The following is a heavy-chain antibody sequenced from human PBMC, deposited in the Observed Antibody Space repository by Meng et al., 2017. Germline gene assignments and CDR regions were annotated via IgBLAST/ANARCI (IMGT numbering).Heavy chain of an antibody. CDR2: ISSSSSYI. D-gene: IGHD6-19*01. J-gene: IGHJ5*02. CDR3: ARVISGWSYNWFDP. V-gene: IGHV3-21*01. Sequence: PVVWFVGCLGKPWGSLDLSCASSGFTFSSYSMNWVRQAPGKGLEWVSSISSSSSYIYYADSVKGRFTISRDNAKNSLYLQMNSLRAEDTAVYYCARVISGWSYNWFDPWGQGTLVTVSS. CDR1: GFTFSSYS.